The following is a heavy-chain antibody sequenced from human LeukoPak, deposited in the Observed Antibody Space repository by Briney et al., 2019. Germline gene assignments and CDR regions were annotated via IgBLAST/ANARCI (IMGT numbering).Heavy chain of an antibody. CDR3: VLKYSGYGHPWFDP. J-gene: IGHJ5*02. Sequence: SETLSLTCTVSGGSISSGGYYWSWIRQHPGKGLEWIGYIYYSGSTYYNPSLKSRVTISVDTSKNQFSLKLSSVTAADTAVYYCVLKYSGYGHPWFDPWGQGTLVTVSS. CDR2: IYYSGST. V-gene: IGHV4-31*03. CDR1: GGSISSGGYY. D-gene: IGHD5-12*01.